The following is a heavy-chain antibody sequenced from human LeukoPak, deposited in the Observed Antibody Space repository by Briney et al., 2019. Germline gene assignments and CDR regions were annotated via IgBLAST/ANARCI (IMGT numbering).Heavy chain of an antibody. CDR2: ISGSGGNT. D-gene: IGHD5-12*01. Sequence: GGSLRLSCAASGFPFTNAWMSWVRQAPGKGLEWVSAISGSGGNTYYADSVKGRFTVSRDNSKNTLFLQMNSLRAEDTAIYYCAKRLTIVATTTPFDYWGQGTLVTVSS. V-gene: IGHV3-23*01. CDR3: AKRLTIVATTTPFDY. CDR1: GFPFTNAW. J-gene: IGHJ4*02.